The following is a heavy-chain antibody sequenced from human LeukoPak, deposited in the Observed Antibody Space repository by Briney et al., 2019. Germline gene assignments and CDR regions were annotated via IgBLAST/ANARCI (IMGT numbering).Heavy chain of an antibody. CDR2: IYYSGST. CDR3: ASIPVDYSNHFFDY. V-gene: IGHV4-34*01. J-gene: IGHJ4*02. CDR1: GGSFSGYY. D-gene: IGHD4-11*01. Sequence: PSETLSLTCAVYGGSFSGYYWSWIRQPPGKGLEWIGSIYYSGSTYYNPSLKSRVTISVDTSKNQFSLKLSSVTAADTAVYYCASIPVDYSNHFFDYWGRGTLVTVSS.